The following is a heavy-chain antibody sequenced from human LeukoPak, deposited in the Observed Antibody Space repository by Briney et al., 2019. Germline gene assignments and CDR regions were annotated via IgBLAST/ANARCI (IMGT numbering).Heavy chain of an antibody. CDR1: GFTFSSYW. Sequence: PGGSLRLSCAASGFTFSSYWMSWVRQAPGKGLEWVGNIKQDGSEKYYVDSLKDRFTIPRDNAKNLLYLQMNSLRAEDTAVYYCARAASYKFDPWGQGTLVTVSS. V-gene: IGHV3-7*03. CDR3: ARAASYKFDP. J-gene: IGHJ5*02. CDR2: IKQDGSEK. D-gene: IGHD3-10*01.